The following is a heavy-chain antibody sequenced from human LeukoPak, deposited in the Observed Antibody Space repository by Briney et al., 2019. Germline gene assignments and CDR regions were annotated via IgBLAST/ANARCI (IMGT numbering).Heavy chain of an antibody. CDR2: IYSGGST. CDR3: ARDPINARDYGDYGLHGMDV. CDR1: GFTVSSNY. D-gene: IGHD4-17*01. Sequence: GGSLRLSCAASGFTVSSNYMSWVRQAPGKGLEWVSVIYSGGSTYDADPVKGRFTISRDNSKNTLYLQMNSLRAEDTAVYYCARDPINARDYGDYGLHGMDVWGQGTTVTVSS. J-gene: IGHJ6*02. V-gene: IGHV3-66*01.